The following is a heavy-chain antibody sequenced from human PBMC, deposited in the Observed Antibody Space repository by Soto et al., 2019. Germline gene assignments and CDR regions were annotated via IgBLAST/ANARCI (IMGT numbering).Heavy chain of an antibody. Sequence: GGSLRLSCAASGFTFSSYGMHWVRQAPGKGLEWVAVIWYDGSNKYYADSVKGRFTISRDNSKNTLYLQMNSLRAEDTAVYYCARNQQKLVTPLTYYYYYGRDVWAQGTTVTVSS. CDR2: IWYDGSNK. CDR3: ARNQQKLVTPLTYYYYYGRDV. J-gene: IGHJ6*02. CDR1: GFTFSSYG. D-gene: IGHD6-13*01. V-gene: IGHV3-33*01.